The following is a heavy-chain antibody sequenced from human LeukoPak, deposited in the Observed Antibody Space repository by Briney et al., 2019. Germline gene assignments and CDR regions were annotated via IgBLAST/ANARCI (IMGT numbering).Heavy chain of an antibody. J-gene: IGHJ4*02. Sequence: PGGSLRLSCAASGFTFTNYDMSWVRQAPGKGLEWVSAISGSGGSTYYADSVKGRFTISRDNSKNTLYLQMNSLRAEDTAVYYCAKDHPDGDYDRGSGPDYWGQGTLVTVSS. V-gene: IGHV3-23*01. CDR3: AKDHPDGDYDRGSGPDY. CDR1: GFTFTNYD. CDR2: ISGSGGST. D-gene: IGHD4-17*01.